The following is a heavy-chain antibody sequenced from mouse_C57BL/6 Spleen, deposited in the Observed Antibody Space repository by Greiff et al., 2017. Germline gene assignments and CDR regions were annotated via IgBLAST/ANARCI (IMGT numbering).Heavy chain of an antibody. CDR2: ISSGSSTI. CDR3: ARPLLRYWYFAV. J-gene: IGHJ1*03. D-gene: IGHD1-1*01. CDR1: GFTFSDYG. Sequence: EVQLVESGGGLVKPGGSLKLSCAASGFTFSDYGMHWVRQAPEKGLEWVAYISSGSSTIYYADTVKGRFTLSRDNSTTTLFLQLSSLRSEETAVYYCARPLLRYWYFAVWGKGTMVTVAA. V-gene: IGHV5-17*01.